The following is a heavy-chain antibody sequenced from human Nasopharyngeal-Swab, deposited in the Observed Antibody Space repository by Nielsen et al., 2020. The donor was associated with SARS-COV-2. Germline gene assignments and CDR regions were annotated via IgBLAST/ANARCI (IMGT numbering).Heavy chain of an antibody. J-gene: IGHJ4*02. CDR3: ARGSRGYSYGTPLR. CDR2: IGTAGDT. V-gene: IGHV3-13*01. CDR1: GFTFSSYD. D-gene: IGHD5-18*01. Sequence: GESLKISCAASGFTFSSYDMHWVRQATGKGLEWVSAIGTAGDTYYPGSVKGRLTISRENAKNSLYLQMNSLRAEDTAVYYCARGSRGYSYGTPLRWGQGTLVTVSS.